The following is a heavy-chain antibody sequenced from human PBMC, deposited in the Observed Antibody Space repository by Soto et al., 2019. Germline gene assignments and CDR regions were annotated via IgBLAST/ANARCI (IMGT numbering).Heavy chain of an antibody. J-gene: IGHJ5*02. D-gene: IGHD2-21*02. CDR1: GGSISSSRYF. CDR2: IYYSGST. Sequence: QLQLQESGPGLVKPSETLSLTCSVSGGSISSSRYFWGWIRQPPGKGLEWIGSIYYSGSTYYNPSLQSRVTVSVDTSKNQFPLKLSSVTAADTAVYYCARHPSDFWFDPWGQGTLVTVSS. CDR3: ARHPSDFWFDP. V-gene: IGHV4-39*01.